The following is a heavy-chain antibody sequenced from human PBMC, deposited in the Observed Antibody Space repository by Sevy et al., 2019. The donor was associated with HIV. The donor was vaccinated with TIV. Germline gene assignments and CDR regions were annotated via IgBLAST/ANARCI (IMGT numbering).Heavy chain of an antibody. CDR1: GFSLSTSGVG. V-gene: IGHV2-5*01. CDR3: AHRPDCSSTSCYLSEYFQH. CDR2: IYWNDDK. Sequence: SGPTLVNPTQTLTLTCTFSGFSLSTSGVGVGWIRQPPGKALEWLAPIYWNDDKRYSPSLKSRLTITKDTSKNQVVLTMTNMDPVDTATYYCAHRPDCSSTSCYLSEYFQHWGQGTLVTVSS. J-gene: IGHJ1*01. D-gene: IGHD2-2*01.